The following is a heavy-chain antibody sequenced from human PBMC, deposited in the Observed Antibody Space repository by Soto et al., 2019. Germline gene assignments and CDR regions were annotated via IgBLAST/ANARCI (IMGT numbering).Heavy chain of an antibody. Sequence: GGSLRLSCAASGLTFSSCAMSWVRQAPGKGLEWVSVISGSGGSTYYADSVKGRFTISRDNSKNTLYLQMNSLRAEDTAVYYCAKGQGYSSGWDNYFDYWGQGTLVTVSS. J-gene: IGHJ4*02. V-gene: IGHV3-23*01. CDR1: GLTFSSCA. D-gene: IGHD6-19*01. CDR2: ISGSGGST. CDR3: AKGQGYSSGWDNYFDY.